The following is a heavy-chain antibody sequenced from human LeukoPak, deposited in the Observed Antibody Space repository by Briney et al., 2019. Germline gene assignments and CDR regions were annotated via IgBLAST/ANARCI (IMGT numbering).Heavy chain of an antibody. V-gene: IGHV3-53*01. CDR2: IYSNNGT. D-gene: IGHD3-22*01. J-gene: IGHJ3*02. CDR1: GFTVSSNY. Sequence: GSLRLSCAASGFTVSSNYMSWVRQAPGKGLEWVSVIYSNNGTYYADSVKGRFTISRDNSKNTVHLQMNSLRAEDTAVYYCARGNYYDSSGYYRYALDMWGQGTMVTVSS. CDR3: ARGNYYDSSGYYRYALDM.